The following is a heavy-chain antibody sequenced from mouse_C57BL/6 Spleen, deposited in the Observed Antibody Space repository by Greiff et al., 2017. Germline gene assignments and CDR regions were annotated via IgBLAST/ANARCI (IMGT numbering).Heavy chain of an antibody. Sequence: EVQLQQSGPELVKPGASVKIPCKASGYTFTDYNMDWVKQSHGKSLEWIGDINPNNGGTIYNQKFKGKATLTVDKSSSTAYMELRSLTSEDTAVYYCARKNPYYSNYEGAMDYWGQGTSVTVSS. CDR3: ARKNPYYSNYEGAMDY. CDR1: GYTFTDYN. J-gene: IGHJ4*01. V-gene: IGHV1-18*01. CDR2: INPNNGGT. D-gene: IGHD2-5*01.